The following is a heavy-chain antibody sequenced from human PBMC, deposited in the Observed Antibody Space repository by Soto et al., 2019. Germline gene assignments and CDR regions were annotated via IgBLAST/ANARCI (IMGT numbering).Heavy chain of an antibody. CDR1: GYTFASYD. D-gene: IGHD1-20*01. V-gene: IGHV1-8*01. CDR3: ARDRPGIKTYEAFDI. CDR2: MSPNTGTI. Sequence: ASVKVSCKASGYTFASYDINWLRQATGQGPEWMGWMSPNTGTIVYAQKFQGRVTMTRNTSTSTAYMTLSSLRSEDTAVYYCARDRPGIKTYEAFDIWGQGTTVTVSS. J-gene: IGHJ3*02.